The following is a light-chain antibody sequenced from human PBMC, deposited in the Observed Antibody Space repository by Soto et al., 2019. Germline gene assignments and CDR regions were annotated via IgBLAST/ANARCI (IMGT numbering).Light chain of an antibody. CDR3: SSYTSSSTLL. CDR2: DAS. CDR1: SSDVGGYNY. J-gene: IGLJ2*01. V-gene: IGLV2-14*03. Sequence: QSALTQPASVSGSPGQSITISCTGTSSDVGGYNYVAWYQHHPGKAPKLMIYDASNRPSGVSNRFSGSKSGNTASLTISGLQAEDEADYYCSSYTSSSTLLFGGGTKLTVL.